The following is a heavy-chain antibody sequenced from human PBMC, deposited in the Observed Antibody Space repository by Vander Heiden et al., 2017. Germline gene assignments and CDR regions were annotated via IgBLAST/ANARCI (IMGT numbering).Heavy chain of an antibody. V-gene: IGHV3-23*01. Sequence: DVQLLVSGGGLVQPGGSLRLSCAASGFSFSSFVMGWVRQAPGKGLEWVSLISRSGDSTQYADPVKGRFTISRDNSKNMLYLQMNTLRAEDTAVYYCAKDDGGTFLTSYESWGQGTLVTVSS. CDR2: ISRSGDST. CDR3: AKDDGGTFLTSYES. D-gene: IGHD1-1*01. CDR1: GFSFSSFV. J-gene: IGHJ5*02.